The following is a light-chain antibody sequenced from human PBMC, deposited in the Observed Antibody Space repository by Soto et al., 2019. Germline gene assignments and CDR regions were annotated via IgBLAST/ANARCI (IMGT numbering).Light chain of an antibody. J-gene: IGLJ2*01. Sequence: QSALTQPRSVSGSPGQSVTISCTGTSSDVGGYNYVSWYQQHPGKAPKLMIYDVSKRPSGAPDRFSGSKSGNTASLTISGLQAEDEADYYCCSYAGSYTHVVFGGGTKLTVL. CDR3: CSYAGSYTHVV. CDR2: DVS. CDR1: SSDVGGYNY. V-gene: IGLV2-11*01.